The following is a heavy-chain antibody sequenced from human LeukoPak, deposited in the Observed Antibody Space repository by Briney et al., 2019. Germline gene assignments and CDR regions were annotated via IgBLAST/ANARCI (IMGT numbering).Heavy chain of an antibody. Sequence: GGSLRLSCAASGFTFSSYGMSWVRQAPGKGLEWVANIKQDGSEKYYVDSVKGRFTISRDNAKNSLYLQMNSLRAEDTAVYYCARDSSSWYVGNFDYWGQGTLVTVSS. V-gene: IGHV3-7*01. D-gene: IGHD6-13*01. CDR2: IKQDGSEK. CDR1: GFTFSSYG. J-gene: IGHJ4*02. CDR3: ARDSSSWYVGNFDY.